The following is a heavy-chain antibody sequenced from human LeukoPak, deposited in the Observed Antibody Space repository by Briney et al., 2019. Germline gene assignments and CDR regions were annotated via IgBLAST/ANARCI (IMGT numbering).Heavy chain of an antibody. CDR3: AGGDRSSWYLYYFDY. CDR2: IKQDGSEK. D-gene: IGHD6-13*01. V-gene: IGHV3-7*01. CDR1: GFTFSSYW. Sequence: GGSLRLSCAASGFTFSSYWMSWVRQAPGKGLEWVANIKQDGSEKYYVDSVKGRFTISRDNAKNSLYLQMYRLRAEDTAVYYCAGGDRSSWYLYYFDYWGQGTLVTVSS. J-gene: IGHJ4*02.